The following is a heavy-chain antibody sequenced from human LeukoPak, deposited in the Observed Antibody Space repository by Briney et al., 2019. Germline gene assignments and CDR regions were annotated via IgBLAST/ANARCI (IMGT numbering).Heavy chain of an antibody. CDR2: IYYSGST. Sequence: SETLSLTCTVSGGSISSSSYYWGWIRQPPGKGLEWIGSIYYSGSTYYNPSLKSRVAMSIDTSKNQLSLTLSSVTAADTSVYYCARLNVEQWRNTMDYWGQGTLVTVSS. V-gene: IGHV4-39*01. J-gene: IGHJ4*02. D-gene: IGHD1/OR15-1a*01. CDR3: ARLNVEQWRNTMDY. CDR1: GGSISSSSYY.